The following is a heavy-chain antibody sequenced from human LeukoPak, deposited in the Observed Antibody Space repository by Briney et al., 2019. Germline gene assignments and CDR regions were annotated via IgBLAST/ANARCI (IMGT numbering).Heavy chain of an antibody. Sequence: PGGSLRLSCAASGFTFSSYSMNWVRQAPGKGREWGSYISSSSSTIYYADSVKGRFTFSRDNAKNSLYLQMNSLRDEDTAVYYCAREQTTVTDGGAFDIWGQGTMVTVSS. CDR1: GFTFSSYS. V-gene: IGHV3-48*02. J-gene: IGHJ3*02. CDR3: AREQTTVTDGGAFDI. D-gene: IGHD4-17*01. CDR2: ISSSSSTI.